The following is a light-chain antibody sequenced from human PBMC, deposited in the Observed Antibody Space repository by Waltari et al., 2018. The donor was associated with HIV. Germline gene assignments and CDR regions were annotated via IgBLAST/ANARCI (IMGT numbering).Light chain of an antibody. V-gene: IGKV1-39*01. CDR3: QQSYSTLIT. Sequence: DIQLTQSPSSLSASVGDRVTITCRESQSISRYLNWYQQKPGKAPTILIYDASSLQSGVPSRFSGSGSETDVTHTISSLPPEDFATYYGQQSYSTLITFGQATRLEMK. CDR1: QSISRY. J-gene: IGKJ5*01. CDR2: DAS.